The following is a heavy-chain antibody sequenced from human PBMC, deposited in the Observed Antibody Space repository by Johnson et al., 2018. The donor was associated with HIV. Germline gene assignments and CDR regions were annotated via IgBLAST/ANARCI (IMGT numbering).Heavy chain of an antibody. CDR1: GFTFNTYC. CDR2: IKEDGSEK. Sequence: VQLVESGGGLVQPGGSLRLSCAASGFTFNTYCMTWVRQVPGKGLEWVADIKEDGSEKYYVNSVKGRFTISRDNAKNSLCLQMNSLRAEDTAVYYCARTTYNSPGAFDIWGQGTMVTVSS. D-gene: IGHD6-19*01. CDR3: ARTTYNSPGAFDI. J-gene: IGHJ3*02. V-gene: IGHV3-7*01.